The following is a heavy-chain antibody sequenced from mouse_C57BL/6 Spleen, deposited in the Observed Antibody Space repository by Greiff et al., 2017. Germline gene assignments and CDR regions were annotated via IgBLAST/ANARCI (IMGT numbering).Heavy chain of an antibody. Sequence: QVQLQQSGAELVRPGASVKMSCKASGYTFTSYNMHWVKQTPRQGLEWIGAIYPGNGDTSYNQKFKGKATLTVDKSSSTAYMQLSSLTAEDSAVYFCARYYYGSSYGAFDYWGQGTTLTVSS. J-gene: IGHJ2*01. CDR1: GYTFTSYN. CDR2: IYPGNGDT. D-gene: IGHD1-1*01. V-gene: IGHV1-12*01. CDR3: ARYYYGSSYGAFDY.